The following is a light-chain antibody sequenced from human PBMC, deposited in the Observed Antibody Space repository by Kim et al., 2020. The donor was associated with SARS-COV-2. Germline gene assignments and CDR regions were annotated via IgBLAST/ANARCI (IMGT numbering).Light chain of an antibody. J-gene: IGKJ2*01. CDR3: QQYDSYPYT. V-gene: IGKV1-5*01. CDR2: DAS. CDR1: QSISSW. Sequence: DIQMTQSPSTLSASVGDRVTITCRASQSISSWLAWNQQKPGKAPKLLIYDASSLESGVPSRFSGSGSGTEFTLTISSLQPDDFATYCCQQYDSYPYTFGQGTKLEI.